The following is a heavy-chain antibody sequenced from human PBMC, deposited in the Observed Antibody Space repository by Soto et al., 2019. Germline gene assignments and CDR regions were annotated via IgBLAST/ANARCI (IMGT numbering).Heavy chain of an antibody. CDR2: INSDGRST. D-gene: IGHD4-4*01. J-gene: IGHJ5*02. Sequence: EVQLVESGGGLVQPGGSLRVSCAASGLTFSSYWMHWVRQAPGKGLVWVSRINSDGRSTSYADSVKGRFIISRDNAKNTLYLQMKSLRAEDTAVYYCARDDYSKGSTRFDPWGQGTLVTVSS. CDR3: ARDDYSKGSTRFDP. CDR1: GLTFSSYW. V-gene: IGHV3-74*01.